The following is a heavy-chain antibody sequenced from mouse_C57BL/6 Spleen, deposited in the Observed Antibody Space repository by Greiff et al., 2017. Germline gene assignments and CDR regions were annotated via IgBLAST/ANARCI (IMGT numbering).Heavy chain of an antibody. Sequence: EVQLVESGGGLVKPGGSLKLSCAASGFTFSSYTMPWVRQTPEKRLEWIATISGGGGNTYYPDRLKGRSTFTRDNATNTLYLQMSCLRSEDTALYYCARHAFTTVVATYAMDYWGQGTSVTVSS. CDR2: ISGGGGNT. V-gene: IGHV5-9*01. CDR1: GFTFSSYT. D-gene: IGHD1-1*01. CDR3: ARHAFTTVVATYAMDY. J-gene: IGHJ4*01.